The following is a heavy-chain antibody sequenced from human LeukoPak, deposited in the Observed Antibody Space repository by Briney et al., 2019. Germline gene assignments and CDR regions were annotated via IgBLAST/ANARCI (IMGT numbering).Heavy chain of an antibody. J-gene: IGHJ6*02. Sequence: ASVKVSCKVSGYILSELSVHWVRQAPGKGLEWMGGFDPEDFETVYAQKFQGRVTLTEDRATDTAYMELSRLRSEDTAVYCGTTAGAENYNGMDVWGQGNAVTVSS. CDR2: FDPEDFET. V-gene: IGHV1-24*01. D-gene: IGHD1-1*01. CDR1: GYILSELS. CDR3: TTAGAENYNGMDV.